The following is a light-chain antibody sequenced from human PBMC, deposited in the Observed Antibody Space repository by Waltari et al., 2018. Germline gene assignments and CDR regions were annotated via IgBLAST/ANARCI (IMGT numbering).Light chain of an antibody. CDR1: HSISKY. Sequence: IVFEPSPGPLSRHPGARGHLTFRASHSISKYLAWYQQKPGQAPRLLIKHASSRAAGIPDMFSGSGAGKYLSISISRLEHEDFALYYCQHYESLPVTFGQGTKVEIK. V-gene: IGKV3-20*01. CDR2: HAS. CDR3: QHYESLPVT. J-gene: IGKJ1*01.